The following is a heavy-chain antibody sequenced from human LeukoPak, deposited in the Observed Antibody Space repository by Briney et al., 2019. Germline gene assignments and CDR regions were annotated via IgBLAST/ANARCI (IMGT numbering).Heavy chain of an antibody. CDR2: IKQDGSEK. CDR1: GGSISSYY. CDR3: ARDPYYYDSSGFAFDI. Sequence: ETLSLTCTVSGGSISSYYWSWVRQAPGKGLEWVANIKQDGSEKYYVDSVKGRFTISRDNAKNSLYLQMNSLRAEDTAVYYCARDPYYYDSSGFAFDIWGQGTMVTVSS. V-gene: IGHV3-7*01. D-gene: IGHD3-22*01. J-gene: IGHJ3*02.